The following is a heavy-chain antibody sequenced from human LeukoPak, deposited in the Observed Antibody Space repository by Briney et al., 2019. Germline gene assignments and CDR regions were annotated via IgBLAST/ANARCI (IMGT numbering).Heavy chain of an antibody. Sequence: SVKVSCKASGGTFNSYAISWVRQAPGQGLEWMGRIIPIFGIANYAQKFQGRVTITADKSTSTAYMELSSLRSEDTAVYYCARDQGFGPTNYYYYGMDVWGQGTTVTVSS. V-gene: IGHV1-69*10. D-gene: IGHD3-10*01. CDR1: GGTFNSYA. CDR2: IIPIFGIA. CDR3: ARDQGFGPTNYYYYGMDV. J-gene: IGHJ6*02.